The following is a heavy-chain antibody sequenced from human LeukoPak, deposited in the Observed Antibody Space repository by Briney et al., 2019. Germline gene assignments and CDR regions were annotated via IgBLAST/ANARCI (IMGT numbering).Heavy chain of an antibody. V-gene: IGHV1-8*01. CDR3: ARGARYYDFWSGYYTNWFDP. CDR1: GYTSTIYG. Sequence: ASVKVSCKAAGYTSTIYGINWVRQATGQGLEWMGWMNPNSGNTGYAQKFQGRVTMTRNTSISTAYMELSSLRSEDTAVYYCARGARYYDFWSGYYTNWFDPWGQGTLVTVSS. D-gene: IGHD3-3*01. J-gene: IGHJ5*02. CDR2: MNPNSGNT.